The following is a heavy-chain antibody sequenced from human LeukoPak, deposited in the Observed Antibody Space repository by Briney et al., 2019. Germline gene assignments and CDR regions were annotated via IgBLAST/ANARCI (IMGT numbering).Heavy chain of an antibody. CDR2: TYYRSKWHN. D-gene: IGHD6-19*01. CDR1: GDSVSSNSVS. J-gene: IGHJ6*02. Sequence: SQTLSLTCAISGDSVSSNSVSWNWIRQSPSRGLEWLGRTYYRSKWHNDYAVSVRSRIDINPDTSKNQFSLQLNSVTPEDAAVYYCARAYSGRLDVWGQGTTVSVPS. V-gene: IGHV6-1*01. CDR3: ARAYSGRLDV.